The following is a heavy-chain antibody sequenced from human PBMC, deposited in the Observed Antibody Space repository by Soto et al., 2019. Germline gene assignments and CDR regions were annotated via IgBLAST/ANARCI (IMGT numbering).Heavy chain of an antibody. Sequence: TGGSLRLSCAASGFTVSTYGMTWVRQAPGKGLEWVSAFRSSDGSTHYADSVKGRFTISRDHSTNTLSLQMNSLRAEDTAVYYCAKVLQYDSNDYYRLRYYGMDVWGQGTTVTVSS. D-gene: IGHD3-22*01. V-gene: IGHV3-23*01. CDR2: FRSSDGST. J-gene: IGHJ6*02. CDR1: GFTVSTYG. CDR3: AKVLQYDSNDYYRLRYYGMDV.